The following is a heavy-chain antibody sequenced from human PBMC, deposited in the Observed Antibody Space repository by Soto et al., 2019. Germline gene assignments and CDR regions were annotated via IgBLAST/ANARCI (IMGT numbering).Heavy chain of an antibody. CDR2: INHSGNT. CDR3: ARHHVRGRTIAGAAEF. Sequence: QVQLQQWGAGLLKPSETLSLTCAVYGKSLSGYYWSWIRQPPGKALEWLGEINHSGNTNYNPSLKSRVNISVDTSKNQLFLNLSSVTAADTAMYYCARHHVRGRTIAGAAEFWGQGTLVTVSS. CDR1: GKSLSGYY. D-gene: IGHD1-26*01. J-gene: IGHJ4*02. V-gene: IGHV4-34*01.